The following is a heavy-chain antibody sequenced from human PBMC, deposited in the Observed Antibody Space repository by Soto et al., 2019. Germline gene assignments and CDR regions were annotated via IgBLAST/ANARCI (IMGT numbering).Heavy chain of an antibody. V-gene: IGHV3-30-3*01. CDR3: ARGPGGGGTFDY. CDR2: ISYDGSNK. CDR1: GFTVSSYA. J-gene: IGHJ4*02. Sequence: GGSLRLSCAASGFTVSSYAMHWVRQAPGKGLEWVAVISYDGSNKYYADSVKGRFTISRDNSKNTLYLQMNSLRAEDTAVYYCARGPGGGGTFDYWGQGTLVTVSS. D-gene: IGHD2-15*01.